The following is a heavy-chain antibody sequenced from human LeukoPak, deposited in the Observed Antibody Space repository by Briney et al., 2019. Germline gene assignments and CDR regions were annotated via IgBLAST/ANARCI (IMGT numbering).Heavy chain of an antibody. CDR2: ISGSGGST. CDR1: GFTFSSYA. Sequence: GGSLRPSCAASGFTFSSYAMSWVRQAPGKGLEWVSAISGSGGSTYYADSVKGRFTISRDNSKNTLYLQMNSLRAEDTAVYYCAKWGGYDCRYGMDVWGQGTTVTVSS. J-gene: IGHJ6*02. CDR3: AKWGGYDCRYGMDV. V-gene: IGHV3-23*01. D-gene: IGHD5-12*01.